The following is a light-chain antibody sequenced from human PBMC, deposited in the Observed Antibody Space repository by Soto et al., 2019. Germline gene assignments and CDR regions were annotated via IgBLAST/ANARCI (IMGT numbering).Light chain of an antibody. Sequence: QSALTQPASVSGSPGQSITISCTGTSSDVGSYNFVSWYQQHPGNAPKLMIYEVSERPSGVSNRFSGSKSGNTASLTISGLQADDEADYFCCSYAGSGTFVFGGGTKLTVL. CDR2: EVS. J-gene: IGLJ2*01. V-gene: IGLV2-23*02. CDR3: CSYAGSGTFV. CDR1: SSDVGSYNF.